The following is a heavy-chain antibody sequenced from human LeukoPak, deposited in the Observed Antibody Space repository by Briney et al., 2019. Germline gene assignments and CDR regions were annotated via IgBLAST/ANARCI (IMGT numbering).Heavy chain of an antibody. CDR1: GFTFSSYA. D-gene: IGHD6-13*01. V-gene: IGHV3-23*01. CDR3: AKASFTIAAAGTQFDY. CDR2: ISGSGGGT. J-gene: IGHJ4*02. Sequence: GGSLRLSCAASGFTFSSYAMSWVRQAPGKGLEWVSAISGSGGGTYYADSVKGRFTIYRDNSKNTLYLQMNSLRAEDTAVYYCAKASFTIAAAGTQFDYWGQGTLVTVSS.